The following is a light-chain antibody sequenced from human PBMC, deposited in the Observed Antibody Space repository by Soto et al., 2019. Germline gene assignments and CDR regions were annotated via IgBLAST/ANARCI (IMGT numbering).Light chain of an antibody. Sequence: QSVLTQPTSVSGAPGQRVTISCTGSSSNIGAGYDVHWYQQVPGTAPKLLIYGNSNRPSGVPDRFSGFKSGASASLAITGLQAEDEADYYCQSYGDSLSGYVFGTGTKLTVL. CDR3: QSYGDSLSGYV. V-gene: IGLV1-40*01. CDR1: SSNIGAGYD. CDR2: GNS. J-gene: IGLJ1*01.